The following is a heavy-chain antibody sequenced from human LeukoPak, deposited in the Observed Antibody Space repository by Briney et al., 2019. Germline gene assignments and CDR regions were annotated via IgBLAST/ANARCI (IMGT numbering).Heavy chain of an antibody. D-gene: IGHD3-22*01. CDR2: INPNSGGT. CDR3: ARDYYDGSGYPSLDV. Sequence: ASVTVSCKGSGYTFTVYYMHLVRQPPAPGLEWMGWINPNSGGTNYAQKFQGWVTMTRDTSISTAYMELSRLRSDDTAVYYCARDYYDGSGYPSLDVWGQGTTVTVSS. J-gene: IGHJ6*02. V-gene: IGHV1-2*04. CDR1: GYTFTVYY.